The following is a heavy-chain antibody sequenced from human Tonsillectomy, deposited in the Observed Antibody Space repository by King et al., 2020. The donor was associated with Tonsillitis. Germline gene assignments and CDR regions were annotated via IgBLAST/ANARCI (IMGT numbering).Heavy chain of an antibody. J-gene: IGHJ3*02. CDR1: GFTFSSYW. Sequence: VQLVESGGGLVQPGGSLRLSCAASGFTFSSYWMHWVRQAPGKGLVWVSRIHSDGSSTTYADSVKGRFTISRDNAKNTLYLQMNSLGAEDTAVYYCAAAPGRFSAFDIWGQGTMVTVSS. CDR3: AAAPGRFSAFDI. CDR2: IHSDGSST. V-gene: IGHV3-74*03. D-gene: IGHD1-26*01.